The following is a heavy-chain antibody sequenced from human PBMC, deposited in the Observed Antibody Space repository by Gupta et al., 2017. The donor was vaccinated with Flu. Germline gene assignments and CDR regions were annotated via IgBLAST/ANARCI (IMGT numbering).Heavy chain of an antibody. CDR3: ARGRVY. V-gene: IGHV4-34*01. CDR2: INSGST. Sequence: QVQLQQWGAGLLKPSETLSLTCAVYGGSFSGYYWSWIRQPPGKGLEWIGEINSGSTNYNPSLKSRVTISVDTSKNQFSLKLSSVTAADTAVYYCARGRVYWGQGTLVTVSS. J-gene: IGHJ4*02. CDR1: GGSFSGYY.